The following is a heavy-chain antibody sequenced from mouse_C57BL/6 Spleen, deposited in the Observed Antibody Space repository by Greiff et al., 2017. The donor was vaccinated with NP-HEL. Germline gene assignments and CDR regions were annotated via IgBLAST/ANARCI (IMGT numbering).Heavy chain of an antibody. CDR1: GFTFSDYG. V-gene: IGHV5-17*01. D-gene: IGHD2-4*01. CDR2: ISSGSSTI. CDR3: ASMITAAMDY. Sequence: EVKLMESGGGLVKPGGSLKLSCAASGFTFSDYGMHWVRQAPEKGLEWVAYISSGSSTIYYADTVKGRFTISRDNAKNTLFLQMTSLRSEDTAMYYCASMITAAMDYWGQGTSVTVSS. J-gene: IGHJ4*01.